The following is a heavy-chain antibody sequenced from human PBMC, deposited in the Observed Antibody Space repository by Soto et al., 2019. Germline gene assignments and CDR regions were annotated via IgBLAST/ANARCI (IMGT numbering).Heavy chain of an antibody. Sequence: EVQLVESGGDLVKPGGSPRLSCAASGFNFTNAWMSWVRQPPGKGLEWVGRIKSKSDGGTTDYAAPVKGRFIISRTDSQTTLSLQMNSLKFEDTAIYYCTTYHGWLEDWGQGTLVSVSS. V-gene: IGHV3-15*01. D-gene: IGHD6-19*01. CDR2: IKSKSDGGTT. CDR1: GFNFTNAW. J-gene: IGHJ4*02. CDR3: TTYHGWLED.